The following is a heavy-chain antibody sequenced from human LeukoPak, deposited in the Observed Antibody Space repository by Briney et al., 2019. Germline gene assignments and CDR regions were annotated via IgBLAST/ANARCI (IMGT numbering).Heavy chain of an antibody. CDR3: AFWIIYYSGWGEYN. Sequence: SETLSLTCTVSGGSIRGTSYYLGWIRQPPGKGLEWIGGLYYSGTTYYNPSLKSRVTVSLDTSRNQFSLKLSSVTAADTAVYYCAFWIIYYSGWGEYNWGQETLVTVSS. D-gene: IGHD3-3*01. V-gene: IGHV4-39*07. J-gene: IGHJ4*02. CDR2: LYYSGTT. CDR1: GGSIRGTSYY.